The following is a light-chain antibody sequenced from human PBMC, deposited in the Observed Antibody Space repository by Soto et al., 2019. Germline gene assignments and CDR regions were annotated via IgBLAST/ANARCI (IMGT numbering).Light chain of an antibody. V-gene: IGLV3-21*04. CDR3: QVWDSSSDHPGVV. CDR1: NIGSKS. CDR2: YDS. Sequence: SSELTQPPSVSVAPGKTARITCGGNNIGSKSVHWYQQKPGQAPVLVIYYDSDRPSGIPERFPGSNSGNTATLTISRVEAGDEADYYCQVWDSSSDHPGVVFGGGTKLTVL. J-gene: IGLJ2*01.